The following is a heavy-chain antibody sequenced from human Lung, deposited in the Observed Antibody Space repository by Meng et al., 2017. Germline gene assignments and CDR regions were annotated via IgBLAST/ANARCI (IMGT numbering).Heavy chain of an antibody. V-gene: IGHV4-4*02. Sequence: VPLGESGPELWKPWGPWSLTWAVAGGSISSSDWWSWVRQPPGKGLEWIGEIYHSGSTNYNPSLKSRVTISVDKSKNQFSLKLSSVTAADTAVYYCARGSITMVRGVSVFDPWGQGTLVTVSS. CDR2: IYHSGST. J-gene: IGHJ5*02. CDR1: GGSISSSDW. CDR3: ARGSITMVRGVSVFDP. D-gene: IGHD3-10*01.